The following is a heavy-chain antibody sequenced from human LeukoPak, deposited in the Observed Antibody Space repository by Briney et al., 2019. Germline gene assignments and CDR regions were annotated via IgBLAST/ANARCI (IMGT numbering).Heavy chain of an antibody. J-gene: IGHJ5*01. CDR1: GDSISTYY. Sequence: SETLSLTCTVSGDSISTYYWSWIRQPPGKGLEWIAYIYYRVTSDYNPPLKSRVTMSVDMSTRQFSLKLSSVTAADTAVYYCARGLGMCHDSSGSDWFDSWGQGTLVTVSS. D-gene: IGHD3-22*01. CDR2: IYYRVTS. CDR3: ARGLGMCHDSSGSDWFDS. V-gene: IGHV4-59*01.